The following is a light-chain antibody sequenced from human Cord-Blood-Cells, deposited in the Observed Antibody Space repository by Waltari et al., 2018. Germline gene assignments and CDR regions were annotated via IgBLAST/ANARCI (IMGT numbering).Light chain of an antibody. CDR1: SSNLGSNT. J-gene: IGLJ2*01. CDR2: SNN. Sequence: QSVLTQPPSASGTPGQRVTISCSGSSSNLGSNTVNWYQQLPGTAPKLLIYSNNQRPSGVPGRFSGSKSGTSASLAISGLQSEDEADYYCAAWDDSLNGHVVFGGGTKLTVL. V-gene: IGLV1-44*01. CDR3: AAWDDSLNGHVV.